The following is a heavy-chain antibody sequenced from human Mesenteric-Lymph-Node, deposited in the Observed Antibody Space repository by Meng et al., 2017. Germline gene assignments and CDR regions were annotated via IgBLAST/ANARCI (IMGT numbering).Heavy chain of an antibody. J-gene: IGHJ6*02. CDR2: ISSSGSTI. CDR3: AKEDSMVTLSEVGSSYYYYYGMDV. D-gene: IGHD4-23*01. V-gene: IGHV3-48*04. CDR1: GFTFSSYW. Sequence: GESLKISCAASGFTFSSYWMTWVRQAPGKGLEWVSYISSSGSTIYYADSVKGRFTISRDNAKNSLYLQMNSLRAEDTAVYYCAKEDSMVTLSEVGSSYYYYYGMDVWGQGTTVTVSS.